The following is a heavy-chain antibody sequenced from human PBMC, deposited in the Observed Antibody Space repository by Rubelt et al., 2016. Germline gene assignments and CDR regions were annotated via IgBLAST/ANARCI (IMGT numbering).Heavy chain of an antibody. V-gene: IGHV3-7*03. CDR3: ASGPYSSSASLFPFDY. Sequence: GGVVQPGRSLRLSCAASGFTFSSYGMHWVRQAPGKGLEWVANIKQDGSEKYYVDSVKGRFTISRDNAKNSLYLQMNSLRAEDTAVYYCASGPYSSSASLFPFDYWGQGTLVTVSS. J-gene: IGHJ4*02. D-gene: IGHD6-6*01. CDR1: GFTFSSYG. CDR2: IKQDGSEK.